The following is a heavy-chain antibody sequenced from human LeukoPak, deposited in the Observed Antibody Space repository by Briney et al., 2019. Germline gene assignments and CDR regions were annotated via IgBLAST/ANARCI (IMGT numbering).Heavy chain of an antibody. Sequence: GESLKISCAASEFTFSSYSMNWVRQAPGKGLEWVSSISSSSNYIYYANSMKGRFTISRDNAKNSLYLQMNSLRAEDTAMYYCARGSDYYDSSGYYQDAFDFWGQGTMVTVSS. CDR3: ARGSDYYDSSGYYQDAFDF. V-gene: IGHV3-21*01. D-gene: IGHD3-22*01. CDR2: ISSSSNYI. J-gene: IGHJ3*01. CDR1: EFTFSSYS.